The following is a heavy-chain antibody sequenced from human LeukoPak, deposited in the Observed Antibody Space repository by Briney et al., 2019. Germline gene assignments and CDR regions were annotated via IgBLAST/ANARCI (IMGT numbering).Heavy chain of an antibody. Sequence: GGSLRLSCAASGFTFSSYSMNWVRQAPRKGLEWVSSISTSSSYIYYADSVKGRFIIARDNAKNSLYLQMSSLRAEDTAVYYCARGGGYCSGGSCPTPDYWGQGTLVTVSS. D-gene: IGHD2-15*01. J-gene: IGHJ4*02. CDR1: GFTFSSYS. CDR3: ARGGGYCSGGSCPTPDY. CDR2: ISTSSSYI. V-gene: IGHV3-21*01.